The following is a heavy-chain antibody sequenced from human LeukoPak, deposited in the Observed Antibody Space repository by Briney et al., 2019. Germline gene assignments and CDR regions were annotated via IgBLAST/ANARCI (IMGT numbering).Heavy chain of an antibody. J-gene: IGHJ4*02. D-gene: IGHD6-19*01. Sequence: SETLSLTCTVSGGSISSYYWSWIRQPPGKGLEWIGYIYDSGSTKYNPSLKSRVTISVDTSKKQFSLKLSSLTAADTAVYYCARGPLYSSGWPYYSDYWGQGSLVTVSS. CDR2: IYDSGST. V-gene: IGHV4-59*01. CDR1: GGSISSYY. CDR3: ARGPLYSSGWPYYSDY.